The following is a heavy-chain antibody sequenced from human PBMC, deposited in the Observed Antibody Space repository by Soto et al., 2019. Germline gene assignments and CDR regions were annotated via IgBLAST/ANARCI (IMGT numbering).Heavy chain of an antibody. J-gene: IGHJ4*02. CDR1: GGSISSYY. D-gene: IGHD6-13*01. CDR3: ATTALYSSPPKIDD. V-gene: IGHV4-59*01. CDR2: IYYSGST. Sequence: SETLSLTCTVSGGSISSYYWSWIRQPPGKGLEWIGYIYYSGSTNYNPSLKSRVTISVDTSKNQFSLKLSSVTAADTAVYYCATTALYSSPPKIDDWGQGTLVTVSS.